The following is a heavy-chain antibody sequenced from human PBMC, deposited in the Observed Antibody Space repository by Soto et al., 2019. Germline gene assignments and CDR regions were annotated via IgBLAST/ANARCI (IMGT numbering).Heavy chain of an antibody. V-gene: IGHV3-23*01. J-gene: IGHJ4*01. CDR1: GFTFTNYA. CDR3: AKDSLYYASSHSSGD. CDR2: ISGSGSGAATYYP. Sequence: PGGSLRLSCAASGFTFTNYAMSWVRQAPGKGLEWVSTISGSGSGAATYYPSYAASVKGRFTISRDNSKNTVSLEMNSLRAEDMAVYYCAKDSLYYASSHSSGDWGHGHLVTVS. D-gene: IGHD1-26*01.